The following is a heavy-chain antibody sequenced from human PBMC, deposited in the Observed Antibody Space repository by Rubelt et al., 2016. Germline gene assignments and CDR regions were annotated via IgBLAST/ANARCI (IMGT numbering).Heavy chain of an antibody. CDR3: ARAQANGSYRNLDS. Sequence: GGGLVKPGGYLRLYCAGSGLTVREARMSWVRQAQGKGLEWVSVIYTGGGTYYADSVKGRFTISRENSKNTLYLQRNSLETEDTAVYYCARAQANGSYRNLDSWGQGTLVTVSS. J-gene: IGHJ4*02. CDR1: GLTVREAR. CDR2: IYTGGGT. D-gene: IGHD1-26*01. V-gene: IGHV3-66*01.